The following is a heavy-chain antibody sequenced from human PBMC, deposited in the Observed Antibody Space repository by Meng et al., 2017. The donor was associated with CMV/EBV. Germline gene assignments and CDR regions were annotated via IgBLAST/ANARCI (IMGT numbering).Heavy chain of an antibody. D-gene: IGHD2-2*01. Sequence: GSFSGYDWSWIRQPPGKGLEWIGEINHSGSTNYNPSLKSRVTISVDTSKNQFSLKLSSVTAADTAVYYCARARCSSTSCYLPKRFDPWGQGTLVTVSS. CDR1: GSFSGYD. CDR2: INHSGST. CDR3: ARARCSSTSCYLPKRFDP. J-gene: IGHJ5*02. V-gene: IGHV4-34*01.